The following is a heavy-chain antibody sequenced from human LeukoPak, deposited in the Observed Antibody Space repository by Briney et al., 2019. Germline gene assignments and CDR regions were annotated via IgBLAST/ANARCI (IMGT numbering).Heavy chain of an antibody. J-gene: IGHJ5*02. D-gene: IGHD1-26*01. CDR2: INHSGST. Sequence: NPSETLSLTCAVSGGSISSGGYSWSWIRQPPGKGLEWIGEINHSGSTNYNPSLKSRVTISVDTSKNQFSLKLSSVTAADTAVYYCARGFEEHPPHWFDPWGQGTLVTVSS. V-gene: IGHV4-30-2*01. CDR3: ARGFEEHPPHWFDP. CDR1: GGSISSGGYS.